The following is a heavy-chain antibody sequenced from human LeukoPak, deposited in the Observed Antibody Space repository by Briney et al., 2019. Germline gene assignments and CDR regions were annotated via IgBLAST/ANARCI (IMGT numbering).Heavy chain of an antibody. D-gene: IGHD2-21*01. CDR1: GFTFSSYS. Sequence: PGGSLRLSCAASGFTFSSYSMNWVRQAPGKGLEWISYISSSGTTIHYADSVKGRFTISRDNSKNTLYLQMNSLKTEDTAVYYCTTDFSIRPMVVWGKGTTVTVSS. V-gene: IGHV3-48*01. CDR3: TTDFSIRPMVV. CDR2: ISSSGTTI. J-gene: IGHJ6*03.